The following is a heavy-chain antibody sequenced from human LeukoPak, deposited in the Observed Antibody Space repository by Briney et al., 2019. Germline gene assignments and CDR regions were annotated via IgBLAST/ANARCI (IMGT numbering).Heavy chain of an antibody. Sequence: GASVKVSCTASGGTFSSYAISWVRQAPGQGLEWMGGIIPIFGTANYAQKFQGRVTITADESTSTAYMELSSLRSEDTAAYYCAREIVVVVAATLEKYYYGMDVWGQGTTVTVSS. CDR2: IIPIFGTA. V-gene: IGHV1-69*13. CDR1: GGTFSSYA. CDR3: AREIVVVVAATLEKYYYGMDV. J-gene: IGHJ6*02. D-gene: IGHD2-15*01.